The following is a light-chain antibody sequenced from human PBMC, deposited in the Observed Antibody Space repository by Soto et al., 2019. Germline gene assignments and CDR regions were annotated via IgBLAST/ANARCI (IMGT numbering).Light chain of an antibody. CDR3: QQRTDRPPWT. Sequence: IVLTHSPATLSFSPGEMGTLSVRASQSIGLAIAWYQHKPGQAPRLLIFDASQRATGIPARFRGSGSGTDFTLSISSLEHEDFAVDYCQQRTDRPPWTVGQGTKVEIK. V-gene: IGKV3-11*01. J-gene: IGKJ1*01. CDR1: QSIGLA. CDR2: DAS.